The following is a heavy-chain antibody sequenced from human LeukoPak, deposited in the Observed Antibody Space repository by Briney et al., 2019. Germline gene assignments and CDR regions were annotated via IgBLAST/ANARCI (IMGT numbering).Heavy chain of an antibody. V-gene: IGHV3-21*01. CDR2: ISTTSFHI. CDR3: IRTHCDYDSGGLDY. CDR1: GFTFDDYA. J-gene: IGHJ4*02. D-gene: IGHD3-22*01. Sequence: NPGGSLRLSCAASGFTFDDYAMTWVRQPPAKGLEWVSSISTTSFHIYYADLMKGRFTITRDNAKNSLFLQMNSLRAEDTAMYYCIRTHCDYDSGGLDYWGQGTLVTVSS.